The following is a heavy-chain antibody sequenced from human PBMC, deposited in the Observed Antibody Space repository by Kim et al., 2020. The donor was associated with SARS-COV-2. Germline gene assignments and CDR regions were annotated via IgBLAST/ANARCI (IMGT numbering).Heavy chain of an antibody. D-gene: IGHD3-10*01. V-gene: IGHV3-30*18. J-gene: IGHJ6*02. Sequence: GSLRLSCAASGFTFSSYGMHWVRQAPGKGLEWVAVISYDGSNKYYADSVKGRFTISRDNSKNTLYPQMNSLRAEDTAVYYCAKESGSGSYYAWTYYYYGMDVWGQGTTVTVSS. CDR3: AKESGSGSYYAWTYYYYGMDV. CDR1: GFTFSSYG. CDR2: ISYDGSNK.